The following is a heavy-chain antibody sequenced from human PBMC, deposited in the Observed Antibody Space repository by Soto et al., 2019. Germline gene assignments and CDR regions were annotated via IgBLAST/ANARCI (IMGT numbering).Heavy chain of an antibody. CDR3: ARDLARRSSGYYGMDV. V-gene: IGHV3-21*01. CDR2: ISSSSSYI. D-gene: IGHD6-6*01. Sequence: SLRLSCAASGFTFSSYSMNWVRQAPGKGLEWVSSISSSSSYIYYADSVKGRFTISRDNAKNSLYLQMNSLRAEDTAVYYCARDLARRSSGYYGMDVWGQGTTVTVSS. J-gene: IGHJ6*02. CDR1: GFTFSSYS.